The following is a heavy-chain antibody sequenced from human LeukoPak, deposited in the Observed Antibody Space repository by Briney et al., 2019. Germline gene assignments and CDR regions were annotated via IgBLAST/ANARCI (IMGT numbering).Heavy chain of an antibody. D-gene: IGHD2-15*01. CDR3: ARDLDIVVVAAALRHYGLDV. CDR2: ISPYNGNI. V-gene: IGHV1-18*01. CDR1: GYTFTNYG. J-gene: IGHJ6*02. Sequence: ASVKVSCKASGYTFTNYGISWVRQAPGQGLEWMGWISPYNGNIYYAQKFQGRVTMTTDTSTTTVYMELRSLRSDDTAVYYCARDLDIVVVAAALRHYGLDVWGQGTTVTVSS.